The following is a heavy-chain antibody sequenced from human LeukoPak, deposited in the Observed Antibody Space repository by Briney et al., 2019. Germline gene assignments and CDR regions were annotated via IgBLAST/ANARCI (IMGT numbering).Heavy chain of an antibody. D-gene: IGHD6-19*01. J-gene: IGHJ4*02. CDR3: ARASSGWYGY. CDR1: VFTFSSYA. V-gene: IGHV3-64*01. Sequence: PGGSLRLSCVVSVFTFSSYAMHWVRQAPGKGLEYVSAISSNGGSTYYANSVKGRFTISRDNSKNTLYLQMGSLRVEDMAVYYCARASSGWYGYWGQGTLVTVSS. CDR2: ISSNGGST.